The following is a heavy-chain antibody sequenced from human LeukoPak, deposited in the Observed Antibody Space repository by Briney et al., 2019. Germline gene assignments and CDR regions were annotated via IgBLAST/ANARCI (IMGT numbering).Heavy chain of an antibody. V-gene: IGHV4-30-4*01. CDR3: ARDANAGYSSSGGYYFDY. D-gene: IGHD6-13*01. CDR2: IYYSGST. J-gene: IGHJ4*02. CDR1: GGSISSGDYY. Sequence: PSETLSLTCTVSGGSISSGDYYWSWIRQPPGKGLEWIGYIYYSGSTYYNPSLKSRVTISVDKSKNQFSLKLSSVTAADTAVYYCARDANAGYSSSGGYYFDYWGQGTLVTVSS.